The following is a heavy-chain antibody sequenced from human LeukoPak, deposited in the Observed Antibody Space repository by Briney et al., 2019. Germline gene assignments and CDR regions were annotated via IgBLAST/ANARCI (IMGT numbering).Heavy chain of an antibody. J-gene: IGHJ5*02. CDR2: INGDGSTT. CDR3: TRDLDGSGNYHWFDP. Sequence: PGGSLRLSCAASGFTFSSYWMPWVRQAPGKGLVWVSRINGDGSTTTYGDSVKGRLTISRDNAKNTLYLQMNSLRAEDTAVYYCTRDLDGSGNYHWFDPWGQGTLVTVSS. V-gene: IGHV3-74*01. CDR1: GFTFSSYW. D-gene: IGHD3-10*01.